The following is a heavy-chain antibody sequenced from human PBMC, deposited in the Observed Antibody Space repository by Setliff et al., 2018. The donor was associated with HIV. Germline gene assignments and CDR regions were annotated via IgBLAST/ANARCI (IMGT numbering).Heavy chain of an antibody. V-gene: IGHV3-11*04. CDR2: ISHSGGTI. Sequence: GGSLRLSCAASGFTFSDYYVSWIRQAPGKGLEWVSYISHSGGTIKYADFVRGRFTISRDIAKSSLYLQMDSLRAEDTAVYYCAKDKGGYNWNYFDYWGPGTQVTVSS. CDR3: AKDKGGYNWNYFDY. J-gene: IGHJ4*02. D-gene: IGHD1-20*01. CDR1: GFTFSDYY.